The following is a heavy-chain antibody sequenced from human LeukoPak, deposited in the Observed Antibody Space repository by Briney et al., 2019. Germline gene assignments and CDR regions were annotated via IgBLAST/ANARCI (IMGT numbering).Heavy chain of an antibody. CDR2: ISYDGSNK. D-gene: IGHD1-26*01. J-gene: IGHJ6*03. Sequence: GGSLGLSCAASGFSFNDYALHWVRQAPGKGLEWVATISYDGSNKEYADSVNGRFTISRDNSKNTLSLQMNSLRPDDTAIYYCARDEGAYYMDVWGEGTTVTVSS. CDR3: ARDEGAYYMDV. V-gene: IGHV3-30*04. CDR1: GFSFNDYA.